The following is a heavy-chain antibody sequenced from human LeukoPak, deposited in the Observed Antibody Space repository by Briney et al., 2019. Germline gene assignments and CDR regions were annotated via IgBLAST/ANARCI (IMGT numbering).Heavy chain of an antibody. V-gene: IGHV3-30*18. J-gene: IGHJ4*02. D-gene: IGHD3-22*01. CDR1: GFTFSSYV. Sequence: PGRSLRLSCVASGFTFSSYVMHWVRQAPGKGLKWVAVTSFDGSNKYYADPVKGRFTISRDNSKNTLYLQMNSLRAEDTAVYYCAKNYYGSSGYWLFDYWGQGTLVTVSS. CDR3: AKNYYGSSGYWLFDY. CDR2: TSFDGSNK.